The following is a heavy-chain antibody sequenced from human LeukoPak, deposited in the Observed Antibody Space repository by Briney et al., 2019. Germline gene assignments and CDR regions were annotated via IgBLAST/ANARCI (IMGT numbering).Heavy chain of an antibody. CDR1: GFTFSSYG. V-gene: IGHV3-64*01. CDR3: ARGGGVVVTASFDY. CDR2: ISSNGGST. Sequence: GRSLRLSCAASGFTFSSYGMHWVRQAPGKGLEYVSAISSNGGSTYYANSVKGRFTISRDNSKNTLYLQMGSLRAEDMAVYYCARGGGVVVTASFDYWGQGTLVTVSS. J-gene: IGHJ4*02. D-gene: IGHD2-21*02.